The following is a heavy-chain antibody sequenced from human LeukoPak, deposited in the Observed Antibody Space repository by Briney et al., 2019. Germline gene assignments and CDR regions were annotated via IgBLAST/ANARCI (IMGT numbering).Heavy chain of an antibody. D-gene: IGHD1-26*01. Sequence: PGGSLRLSCAASGFTFSDYWMSWVRQTPEKGLEWVANIKQDGYEKYYVDSVKGRFTISRDNAKSSLYLQMDSLRVGDTAVYYCARDKIVGPTTLDYWGQETLVTVSS. V-gene: IGHV3-7*01. CDR2: IKQDGYEK. CDR3: ARDKIVGPTTLDY. CDR1: GFTFSDYW. J-gene: IGHJ4*02.